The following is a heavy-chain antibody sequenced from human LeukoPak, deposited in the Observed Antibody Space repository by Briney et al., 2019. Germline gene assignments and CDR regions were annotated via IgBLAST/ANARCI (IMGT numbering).Heavy chain of an antibody. CDR2: INWNSGSI. CDR3: ARGGYHAYYLDY. V-gene: IGHV3-74*01. J-gene: IGHJ4*02. D-gene: IGHD5-18*01. Sequence: GGSLRLSCAVSGLTFSNYWMHWVRQAPGKGLEWVSGINWNSGSIGYADSVKGRFTISRDNAKNTLYLQMNSLRAEDTAVCCARGGYHAYYLDYWGQGSLVTVSS. CDR1: GLTFSNYW.